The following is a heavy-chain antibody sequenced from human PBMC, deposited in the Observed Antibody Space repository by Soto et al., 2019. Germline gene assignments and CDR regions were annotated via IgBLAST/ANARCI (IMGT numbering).Heavy chain of an antibody. D-gene: IGHD5-12*01. CDR3: AKGARDGYTLWVFDY. CDR1: GFTFSSYA. Sequence: PGESLQISCAASGFTFSSYAMSWVRQAPGKGLEWVSAISGSGGSTYYADSVKGRFTISRDNSKNTLYLQMNSLRAEDTAVYYCAKGARDGYTLWVFDYWGQGTLVTVSS. V-gene: IGHV3-23*01. CDR2: ISGSGGST. J-gene: IGHJ4*02.